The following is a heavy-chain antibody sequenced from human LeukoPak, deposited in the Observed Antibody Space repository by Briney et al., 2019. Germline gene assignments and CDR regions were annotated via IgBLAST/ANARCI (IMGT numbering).Heavy chain of an antibody. V-gene: IGHV3-15*01. D-gene: IGHD5-12*01. CDR1: GFTFSNAW. CDR2: IKSKTDGGTK. Sequence: GESLKISCLTSGFTFSNAWMSWVRQAPGKGLEWVGPIKSKTDGGTKDYAAPVKGRVTISRDDSKNTLYLQMNSLKTEDTAVYYCITPTIWGQGNLVTVSS. J-gene: IGHJ4*02. CDR3: ITPTI.